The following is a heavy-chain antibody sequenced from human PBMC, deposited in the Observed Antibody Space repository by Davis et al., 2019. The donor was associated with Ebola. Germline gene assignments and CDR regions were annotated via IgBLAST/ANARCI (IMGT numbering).Heavy chain of an antibody. V-gene: IGHV4-34*01. CDR1: VGSFSDYY. J-gene: IGHJ6*02. CDR2: INHGGRI. CDR3: ARGVRYYYGSGRPYYYYGMDV. Sequence: SETLSLTCAVYVGSFSDYYWSWIRQPPGKGLEWIGEINHGGRINYNPSLRSRVTISVDKSKNQFFLKVSSVTAADTAVYYCARGVRYYYGSGRPYYYYGMDVWGQGTTVTVSS. D-gene: IGHD3-10*01.